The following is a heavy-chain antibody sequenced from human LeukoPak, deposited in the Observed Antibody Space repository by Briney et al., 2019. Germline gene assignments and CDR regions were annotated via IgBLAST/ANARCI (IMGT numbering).Heavy chain of an antibody. CDR2: INHSGST. D-gene: IGHD6-6*01. J-gene: IGHJ4*02. CDR3: AREGSGSRSLDY. Sequence: SETLSLTCAVYGGSFSGYYWSWIRQPPGKGLEWIGEINHSGSTNYNPSLKSRVTISVDTSMNQFSLKLSSVTAADTAVYYCAREGSGSRSLDYWGQGTLVTVSS. V-gene: IGHV4-34*01. CDR1: GGSFSGYY.